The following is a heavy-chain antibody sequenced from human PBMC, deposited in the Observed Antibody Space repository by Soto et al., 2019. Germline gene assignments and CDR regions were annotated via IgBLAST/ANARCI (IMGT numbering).Heavy chain of an antibody. J-gene: IGHJ3*02. CDR1: GFTFGNYG. Sequence: GGSLRLSCAASGFTFGNYGMNWVRQAPGKGLEWVSYIGLGSSTKYYADSVEGRFTISRDNSKNTVDLQMNSLRAEDTAVYYCVKRSGQSNGWGAFDIWGQGEMVTVSS. CDR2: IGLGSSTK. V-gene: IGHV3-48*04. CDR3: VKRSGQSNGWGAFDI. D-gene: IGHD6-19*01.